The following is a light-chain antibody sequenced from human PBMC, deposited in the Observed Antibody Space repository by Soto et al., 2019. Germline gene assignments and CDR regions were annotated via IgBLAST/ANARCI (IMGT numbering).Light chain of an antibody. CDR3: QSYDSILSGSNVV. V-gene: IGLV1-40*01. Sequence: QSVLTQPPSVSGAPGQRVTISCTGSSSNIGAGYDVHWYQQLPGTAPKLLIYGNSNRPSGVPDRFSGSKSGTSASLAITGLQAEDEADYYCQSYDSILSGSNVVFGGGTKLTFL. J-gene: IGLJ2*01. CDR1: SSNIGAGYD. CDR2: GNS.